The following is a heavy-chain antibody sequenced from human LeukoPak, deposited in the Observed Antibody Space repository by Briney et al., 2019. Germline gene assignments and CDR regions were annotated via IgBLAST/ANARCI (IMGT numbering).Heavy chain of an antibody. J-gene: IGHJ4*02. Sequence: GGSLRLSCAASGFTFSAYWMTWVRQAPGKGLEWVANINPDGSEKHYVDSVKGRFTISRDNSKNALFLQINSLRVDDTAIYYGAGPYINGPPFDHWGQGTLVTVSS. CDR3: AGPYINGPPFDH. D-gene: IGHD2-8*01. CDR1: GFTFSAYW. V-gene: IGHV3-7*01. CDR2: INPDGSEK.